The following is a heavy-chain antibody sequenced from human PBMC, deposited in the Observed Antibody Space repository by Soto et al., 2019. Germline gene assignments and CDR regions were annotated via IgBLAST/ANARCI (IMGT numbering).Heavy chain of an antibody. D-gene: IGHD6-19*01. CDR1: DGSISGNF. Sequence: SETLSLTCTVSDGSISGNFFTWIRQPAGKGLEWIGRISSNGNTDYNPSLKSRVTMSIDTSKNHFSLDLISVTASDTAIYYCAREVWVAGLLYYFDFWGQGTLVTVSS. CDR2: ISSNGNT. V-gene: IGHV4-4*07. J-gene: IGHJ4*02. CDR3: AREVWVAGLLYYFDF.